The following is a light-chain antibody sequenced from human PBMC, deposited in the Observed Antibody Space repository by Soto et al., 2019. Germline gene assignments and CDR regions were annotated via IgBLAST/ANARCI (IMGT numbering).Light chain of an antibody. V-gene: IGKV3D-20*01. CDR3: QQYSSSLWT. CDR2: DAS. Sequence: EIEMTHSPATLSLAPCERVTLSSSASESVSTNLAWYQQKAGQAPRLLMFDASSRANGIPDRFRGSGSGTGFTLTISSLEPEDFAVYYCQQYSSSLWTFGQGTKVDI. J-gene: IGKJ1*01. CDR1: ESVSTN.